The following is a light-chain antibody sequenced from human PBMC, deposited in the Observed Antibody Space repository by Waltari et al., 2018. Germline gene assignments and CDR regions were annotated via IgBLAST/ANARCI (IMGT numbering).Light chain of an antibody. CDR3: SSYAGSNTKL. J-gene: IGLJ2*01. CDR1: SSDVGGYNH. V-gene: IGLV2-8*01. CDR2: EVS. Sequence: QSALTQPPSASGSPGQSVTISCTGTSSDVGGYNHVSWYRQHPGKAPQLMIYEVSKRPSGVPDRFSGSKSGNTASLTVSGLQAEDEADYYCSSYAGSNTKLFGGGTKLTVL.